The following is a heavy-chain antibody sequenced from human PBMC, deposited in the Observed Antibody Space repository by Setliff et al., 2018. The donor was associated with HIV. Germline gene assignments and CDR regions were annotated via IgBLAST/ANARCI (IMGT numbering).Heavy chain of an antibody. J-gene: IGHJ4*02. D-gene: IGHD7-27*01. CDR3: ARPEQANDWGYYFDS. Sequence: SETLSLTCTVSGDSITTNDYYWGWIRQPPGKGLEWIGIIHDNGRTYFDPSLQSRVTISVDMSKTQFSLKLRSVTASDTAVYYCARPEQANDWGYYFDSWGQGTLVTV. CDR2: IHDNGRT. V-gene: IGHV4-39*01. CDR1: GDSITTNDYY.